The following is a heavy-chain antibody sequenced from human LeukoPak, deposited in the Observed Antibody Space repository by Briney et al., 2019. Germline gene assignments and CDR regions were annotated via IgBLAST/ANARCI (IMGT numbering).Heavy chain of an antibody. J-gene: IGHJ4*02. CDR3: ARAQKGVAVAIRD. CDR1: GFTFSSYS. CDR2: ISSSSSYI. D-gene: IGHD6-19*01. V-gene: IGHV3-21*01. Sequence: PGGSLRLSCAASGFTFSSYSMNWVRQAPGKGLEWVSSISSSSSYIYYADSVKGRFTISRDNAKNSLYLQMNSLRAEDTAVYYCARAQKGVAVAIRDWGQGTLVTVPS.